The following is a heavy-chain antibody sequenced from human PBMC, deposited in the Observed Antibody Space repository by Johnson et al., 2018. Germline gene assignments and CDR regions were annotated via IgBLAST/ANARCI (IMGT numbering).Heavy chain of an antibody. CDR3: ARKVVAATFDAFDI. CDR2: IIPIFGTA. D-gene: IGHD2-15*01. Sequence: QVQLVQSGAEVKKXGSSVKVXCKASGGTFSSYAISWVRQAPGQGLEWMGGIIPIFGTANYAPQFQGRVTITADESTSTAYMELSSLRSEDTAVYYCARKVVAATFDAFDIWGQGTMVTVSS. CDR1: GGTFSSYA. V-gene: IGHV1-69*12. J-gene: IGHJ3*02.